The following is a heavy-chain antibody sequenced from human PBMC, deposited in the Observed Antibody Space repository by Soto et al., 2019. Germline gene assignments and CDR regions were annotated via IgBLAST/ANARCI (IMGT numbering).Heavy chain of an antibody. CDR1: GFTFSSYA. V-gene: IGHV3-23*01. J-gene: IGHJ4*02. D-gene: IGHD2-2*01. Sequence: GGSLKLSCAASGFTFSSYAMSWVRQAPGKGLESVSGISGSGGITYYADSVKVRFTISRDNSKNLLFLQLSSLIAEDTAVYYCAKGHPIVLRSAPIDYWGQGTLVTVSS. CDR2: ISGSGGIT. CDR3: AKGHPIVLRSAPIDY.